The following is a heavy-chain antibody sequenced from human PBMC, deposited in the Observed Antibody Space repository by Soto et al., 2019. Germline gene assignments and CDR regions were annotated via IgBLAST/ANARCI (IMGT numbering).Heavy chain of an antibody. V-gene: IGHV4-30-2*01. Sequence: QLQLQESGSGLVKPSQTLSLTCAVSGGSISSGGYSCNWIRQPPGKGLAWIGYIYHSGSTYYNPSLKCRVTISVDRSKNQFSLKLSSVTAADTVVYFCARGVTTVTTFDYWGQGTLVTVSS. J-gene: IGHJ4*02. CDR2: IYHSGST. CDR1: GGSISSGGYS. CDR3: ARGVTTVTTFDY. D-gene: IGHD4-17*01.